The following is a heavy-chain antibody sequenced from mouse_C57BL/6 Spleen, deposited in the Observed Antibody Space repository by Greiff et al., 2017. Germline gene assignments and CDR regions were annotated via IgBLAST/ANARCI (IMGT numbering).Heavy chain of an antibody. V-gene: IGHV5-9-1*02. CDR1: GFTFSSYA. J-gene: IGHJ2*01. Sequence: EVKLMESGEGLVKPGGSLKLSCAASGFTFSSYAMSWVRQTPEKRLEWVAYISSGGDYIYYADTVKGRFTISRDNARNTLYLQMSSLKSEDTAMYYCTRGGNYFDYWGQGTTRTVSS. CDR2: ISSGGDYI. D-gene: IGHD2-14*01. CDR3: TRGGNYFDY.